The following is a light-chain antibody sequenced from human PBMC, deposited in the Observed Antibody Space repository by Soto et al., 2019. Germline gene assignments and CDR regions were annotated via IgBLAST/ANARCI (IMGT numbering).Light chain of an antibody. Sequence: DIQMTQSPSSLSASVGDRVTISCRASQGISNFVAWYQQKPGKAPKLLIYLASTLQSGVPSRFSGRGPGTDFTLTISSLEPEDVATYYCQKYNSAPLTLGGGTKVEIK. CDR1: QGISNF. CDR3: QKYNSAPLT. J-gene: IGKJ4*01. V-gene: IGKV1-27*01. CDR2: LAS.